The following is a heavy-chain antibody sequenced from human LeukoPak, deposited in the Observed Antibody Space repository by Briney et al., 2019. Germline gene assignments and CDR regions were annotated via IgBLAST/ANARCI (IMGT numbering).Heavy chain of an antibody. J-gene: IGHJ4*02. CDR3: AREDTLGSGDFDY. CDR2: IIPILGIA. CDR1: GGTFSIYA. V-gene: IGHV1-69*04. Sequence: ASVKVSCKASGGTFSIYAISWVRQAPGQGLEWMGRIIPILGIANYAQKFQGRVTITADKSTSTAYMELSSLRSEDTAVYYCAREDTLGSGDFDYWGQGTLVTVSS.